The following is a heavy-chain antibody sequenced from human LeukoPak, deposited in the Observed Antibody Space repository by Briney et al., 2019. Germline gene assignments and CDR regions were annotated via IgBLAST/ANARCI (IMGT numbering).Heavy chain of an antibody. D-gene: IGHD3-22*01. CDR3: AKGSYYYDTSGYFDS. J-gene: IGHJ4*01. Sequence: GGSLRLSCAASGFTVPDNYMNWVRQSSGKGLEWVSVIYGGGDTNYADSVKGRFIISRDTSKNTVYLQMNSLGAEDTAVYYCAKGSYYYDTSGYFDSWGHGALVTVSS. CDR1: GFTVPDNY. CDR2: IYGGGDT. V-gene: IGHV3-53*01.